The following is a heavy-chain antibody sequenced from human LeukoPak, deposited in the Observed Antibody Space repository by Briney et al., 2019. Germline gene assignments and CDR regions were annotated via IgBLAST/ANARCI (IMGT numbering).Heavy chain of an antibody. J-gene: IGHJ4*02. Sequence: PSETLSLTCAVSGYSISSGYYWGWIRQPPGKGLEWIGSIYHSGSTYYNPPLKSRVTISVDTSKNQFSLKLSSVTAADTAVYYCARGIDYDFWSGYPLYYFDYWGQGTLVTVSS. D-gene: IGHD3-3*01. CDR2: IYHSGST. CDR3: ARGIDYDFWSGYPLYYFDY. V-gene: IGHV4-38-2*01. CDR1: GYSISSGYY.